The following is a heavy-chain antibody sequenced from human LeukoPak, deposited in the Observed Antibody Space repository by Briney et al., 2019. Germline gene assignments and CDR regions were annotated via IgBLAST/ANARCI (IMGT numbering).Heavy chain of an antibody. CDR3: AELGITMIGGV. V-gene: IGHV3-7*01. D-gene: IGHD3-10*02. Sequence: QTGGSLRLSCTTSGFTFSSSWMSWVRQAPGRGLDWVASIRQDGSQKYYVDSVKGRFTISRDNAKNSLYLQMNSLRAEDTAVYYCAELGITMIGGVWGKGTTVTISS. CDR1: GFTFSSSW. CDR2: IRQDGSQK. J-gene: IGHJ6*04.